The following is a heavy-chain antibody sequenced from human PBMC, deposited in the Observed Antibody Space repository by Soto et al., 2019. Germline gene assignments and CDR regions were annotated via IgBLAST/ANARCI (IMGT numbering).Heavy chain of an antibody. V-gene: IGHV3-66*01. CDR1: GFTVSSNY. Sequence: GGSLRLSCAASGFTVSSNYMSWVRQAPGKGLEWVSVIYSGGSTYYADSVKGRFTISRDNSKNTLYLQMNSLRAEDTAVYYCASTSRVVVAATPLDVWGKGTTVTVSS. CDR3: ASTSRVVVAATPLDV. D-gene: IGHD2-15*01. J-gene: IGHJ6*04. CDR2: IYSGGST.